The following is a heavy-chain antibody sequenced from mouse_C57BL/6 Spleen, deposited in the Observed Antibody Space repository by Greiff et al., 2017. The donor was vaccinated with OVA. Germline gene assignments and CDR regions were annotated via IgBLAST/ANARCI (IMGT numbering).Heavy chain of an antibody. CDR2: ISDGGSYT. CDR1: GFTFSSYA. V-gene: IGHV5-4*01. D-gene: IGHD3-1*01. CDR3: ARDRGYYFDY. Sequence: EVKVVESGGGLVKPGGSLKLSCAASGFTFSSYAMSWVRQTPEKRLEWVATISDGGSYTYYPDNVKGRFTISRVNAKNNLYLQMSHLKSEDTAMYYCARDRGYYFDYWGQGTTLTVSS. J-gene: IGHJ2*01.